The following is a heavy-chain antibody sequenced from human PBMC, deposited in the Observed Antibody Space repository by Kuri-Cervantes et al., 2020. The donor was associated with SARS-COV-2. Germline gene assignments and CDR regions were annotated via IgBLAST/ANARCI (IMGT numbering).Heavy chain of an antibody. CDR2: ISSSSSYI. V-gene: IGHV3-21*04. Sequence: LSLTCAASGFTFSSYSMNWVRQAPGKGLEWVSSISSSSSYIYYADSVKGRFTISRDNAKNSLYLQMNSLRAEDTAVYYCANLGPFRGSAFDIWGQGTMVTVSS. CDR3: ANLGPFRGSAFDI. CDR1: GFTFSSYS. J-gene: IGHJ3*02. D-gene: IGHD2-15*01.